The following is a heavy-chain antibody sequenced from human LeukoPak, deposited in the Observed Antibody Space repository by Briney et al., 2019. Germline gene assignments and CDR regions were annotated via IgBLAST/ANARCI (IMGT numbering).Heavy chain of an antibody. Sequence: ASVKVSCKASGYTFTSYGISWVRQAPGQGLEWMGWISAYNGNTNYAQKLQGRVTMTTDTSTSTAYMGLRSLRSDDTAVYYCARGSIAARPRVYYYYYMDVWGKGTTVTVSS. V-gene: IGHV1-18*01. D-gene: IGHD6-6*01. CDR2: ISAYNGNT. CDR3: ARGSIAARPRVYYYYYMDV. CDR1: GYTFTSYG. J-gene: IGHJ6*03.